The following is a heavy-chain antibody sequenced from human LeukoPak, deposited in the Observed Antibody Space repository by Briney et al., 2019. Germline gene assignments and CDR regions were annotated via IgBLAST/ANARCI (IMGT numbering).Heavy chain of an antibody. V-gene: IGHV4-38-2*02. J-gene: IGHJ6*02. CDR2: IYHSGST. CDR3: ARARYSGYGMDV. D-gene: IGHD5-12*01. Sequence: TSETLSLTCTVSGYSISSGYYWGWIRQPPGKGLEWIGSIYHSGSTYYNPSLKSRVTISVDTSKNQFSLRLSSVTAADTAVYYCARARYSGYGMDVWGQGTTVTVSS. CDR1: GYSISSGYY.